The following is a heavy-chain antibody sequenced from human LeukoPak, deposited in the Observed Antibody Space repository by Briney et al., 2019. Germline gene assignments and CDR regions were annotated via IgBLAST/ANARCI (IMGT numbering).Heavy chain of an antibody. J-gene: IGHJ4*02. CDR3: ARSVNFWSGYPDY. Sequence: GGSLRLSCAASGFTFNSYGMHWVRQAPGKGLEGVAVIWYDGSSKYYADSVKGRFTISRDNSKNTLYLQMNSLRAEDTAVYYCARSVNFWSGYPDYWGQGTLVTVSS. D-gene: IGHD3-3*01. CDR1: GFTFNSYG. CDR2: IWYDGSSK. V-gene: IGHV3-33*01.